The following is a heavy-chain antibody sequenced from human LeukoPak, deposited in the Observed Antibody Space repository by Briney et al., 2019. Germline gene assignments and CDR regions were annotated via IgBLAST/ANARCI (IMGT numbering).Heavy chain of an antibody. Sequence: GGSLRLSCAASGFTFSSYGMHWVRQAPGKGVEWVSSISSSSSYIYYADSVKGRFTISRDNAKNSLYLQMNSLRAEDTAVYYCARDRYYYDSSGYYRGSFDIWGQGTMVTVSS. D-gene: IGHD3-22*01. CDR3: ARDRYYYDSSGYYRGSFDI. CDR2: ISSSSSYI. CDR1: GFTFSSYG. J-gene: IGHJ3*02. V-gene: IGHV3-21*01.